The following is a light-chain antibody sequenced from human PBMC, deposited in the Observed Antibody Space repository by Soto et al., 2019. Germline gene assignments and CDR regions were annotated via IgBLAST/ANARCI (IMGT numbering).Light chain of an antibody. J-gene: IGKJ1*01. V-gene: IGKV3D-20*01. CDR3: QQYGSSPST. CDR1: QSVSSSY. CDR2: DAS. Sequence: EIVLTQSPATLSLSPGKRPTLSCGARQSVSSSYLAWYQQKPGLAPRLLIYDASSRAIGIPDRFSGSGSGTEFALTISRLEPEDFAMYYCQQYGSSPSTFGQGTKVEIK.